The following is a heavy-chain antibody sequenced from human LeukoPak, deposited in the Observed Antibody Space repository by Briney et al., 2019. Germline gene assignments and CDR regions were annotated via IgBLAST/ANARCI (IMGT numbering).Heavy chain of an antibody. CDR1: GYSFTSHY. V-gene: IGHV1-46*01. CDR3: ARNVRGSYDFWSGWNPDNYYYYYMDV. CDR2: INPSGSST. J-gene: IGHJ6*03. Sequence: ASVKVSCKASGYSFTSHYMHWVRQAPGQGLEWMGLINPSGSSTLYVQKFQGRVTMTRDMSTTTDYMELSSLRSEDTAVYYCARNVRGSYDFWSGWNPDNYYYYYMDVWGKGTTVTVSS. D-gene: IGHD3-3*01.